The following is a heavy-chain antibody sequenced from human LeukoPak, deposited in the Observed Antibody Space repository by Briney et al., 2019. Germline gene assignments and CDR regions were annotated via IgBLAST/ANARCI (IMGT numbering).Heavy chain of an antibody. D-gene: IGHD4-11*01. J-gene: IGHJ6*03. CDR2: ISAYNGNT. CDR3: ARGKYSNYDWWSYYYYYMGV. Sequence: GASVKVSCKASGYTFTSYGISWVRQAPGQGLEWMGWISAYNGNTNYAQKLQGRVTMTTDTSTSTAYMELRSLRSDDTAVYYCARGKYSNYDWWSYYYYYMGVWGKGTTVTVSS. CDR1: GYTFTSYG. V-gene: IGHV1-18*01.